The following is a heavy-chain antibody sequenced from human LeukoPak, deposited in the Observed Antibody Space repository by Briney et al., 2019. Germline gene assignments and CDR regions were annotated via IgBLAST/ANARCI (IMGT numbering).Heavy chain of an antibody. CDR2: IYYSGST. CDR3: ARSSSGYYYYYGMDV. D-gene: IGHD3-22*01. Sequence: SETLSLTCTVSGGSISSYYWSWIRRPPGRGLEWIGYIYYSGSTNYNPSLKSRVTISVDTSKNQFSLKLSSVTAADTAVYYCARSSSGYYYYYGMDVWGQGTTVTVSS. V-gene: IGHV4-59*01. CDR1: GGSISSYY. J-gene: IGHJ6*02.